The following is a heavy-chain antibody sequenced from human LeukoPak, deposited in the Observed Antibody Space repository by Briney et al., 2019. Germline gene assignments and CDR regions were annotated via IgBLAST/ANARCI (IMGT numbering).Heavy chain of an antibody. J-gene: IGHJ5*01. CDR2: ITSSCDAT. V-gene: IGHV3-23*01. CDR3: AKDRPNYHESNGHYYRLNGDS. D-gene: IGHD3-22*01. Sequence: GGSLRLSCVASGFTFNIYSMSWVRQAPGKGLEWVSSITSSCDATFYADSVKDHFTISRDNSRSTLYLQMSRLRVEDTAVYYCAKDRPNYHESNGHYYRLNGDSWGQGTLVTVSS. CDR1: GFTFNIYS.